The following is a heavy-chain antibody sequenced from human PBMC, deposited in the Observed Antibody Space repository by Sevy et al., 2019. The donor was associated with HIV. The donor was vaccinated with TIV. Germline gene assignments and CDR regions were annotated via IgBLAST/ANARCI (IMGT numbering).Heavy chain of an antibody. J-gene: IGHJ4*02. D-gene: IGHD2-21*02. CDR2: ISGSSSYI. Sequence: GGSLRLSCAASGFTFNIYSMNWVRQAPGKGLEWISSISGSSSYIFYADSVKGRFTISRDNAKNSLYLQMNSLRAEDTAMYYCARGRGDPRADCFDYWGQGTLVTVSS. CDR3: ARGRGDPRADCFDY. CDR1: GFTFNIYS. V-gene: IGHV3-21*01.